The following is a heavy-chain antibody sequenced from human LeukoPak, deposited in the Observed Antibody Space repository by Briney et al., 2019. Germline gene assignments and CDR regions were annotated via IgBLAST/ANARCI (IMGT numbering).Heavy chain of an antibody. J-gene: IGHJ4*02. CDR1: GGSISSYY. D-gene: IGHD5-12*01. CDR3: ARGGPEWVVEIEQALFDY. CDR2: IYYSGST. V-gene: IGHV4-59*01. Sequence: SETLSLTCTVSGGSISSYYWSWIRQPPGKGLEWIGYIYYSGSTNYNPSLKSRVTISVDTSKNQFSLKLSSVTAADTAVYYCARGGPEWVVEIEQALFDYWGQGTLVTVSS.